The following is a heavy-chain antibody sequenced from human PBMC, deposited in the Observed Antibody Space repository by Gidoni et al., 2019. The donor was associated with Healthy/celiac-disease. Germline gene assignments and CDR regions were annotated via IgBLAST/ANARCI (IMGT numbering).Heavy chain of an antibody. D-gene: IGHD3-22*01. V-gene: IGHV3-21*01. CDR1: GFPFSSYS. J-gene: IGHJ4*02. Sequence: EVQLVESGGGLVKPGGSLRLSCAASGFPFSSYSMNWVRQAPGKGLEGVSSISSSSSYIYYADSVKGRFTISRDNAKNSLYLQMNSLRAEDTAVYYCARDTPRPYYYDSSGYYPSGPDYWGQGTLVTVSS. CDR3: ARDTPRPYYYDSSGYYPSGPDY. CDR2: ISSSSSYI.